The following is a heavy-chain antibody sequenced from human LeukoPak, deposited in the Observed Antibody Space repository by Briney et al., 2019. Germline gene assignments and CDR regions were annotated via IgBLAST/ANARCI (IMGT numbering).Heavy chain of an antibody. V-gene: IGHV3-53*01. Sequence: GGSLSPPCAASGFTASSNYTSWGRQAAGKGLEWASVIYSGGSTYYADSVKGRFTISRDNSKNTLYLQMNSLRAEDTAVYYCARGGDSVNWGQGTLVTVSS. CDR2: IYSGGST. CDR1: GFTASSNY. J-gene: IGHJ4*02. D-gene: IGHD5/OR15-5a*01. CDR3: ARGGDSVN.